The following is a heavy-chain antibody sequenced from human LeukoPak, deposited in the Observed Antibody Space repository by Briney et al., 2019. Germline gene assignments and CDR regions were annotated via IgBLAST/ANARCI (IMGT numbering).Heavy chain of an antibody. J-gene: IGHJ5*02. V-gene: IGHV4-59*01. CDR2: IHYSGST. CDR1: GGSISNYY. D-gene: IGHD6-13*01. CDR3: ARFVPAAGMWS. Sequence: SETLSLTCTVSGGSISNYYWSWIRQPPGKGLEWIGYIHYSGSTIYNPSLKSRITMSVDTSKNQFSLKLSSVTAADTAVYYCARFVPAAGMWSWGQGTLVSVSS.